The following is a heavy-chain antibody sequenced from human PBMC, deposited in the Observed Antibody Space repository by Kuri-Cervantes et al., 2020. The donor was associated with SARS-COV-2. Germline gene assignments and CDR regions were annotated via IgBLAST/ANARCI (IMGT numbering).Heavy chain of an antibody. Sequence: GSLRLSCTVSGGSISSSSYYWGWIRQPPGKGLEWIGHIYYSGRTYYSPSLKSRVTISVDTSKNQFSLKLSSVTAADTAVYYCAKPSGNYHDAFDIWGQGPVVTVSS. V-gene: IGHV4-39*01. CDR3: AKPSGNYHDAFDI. CDR2: IYYSGRT. D-gene: IGHD1-26*01. J-gene: IGHJ3*02. CDR1: GGSISSSSYY.